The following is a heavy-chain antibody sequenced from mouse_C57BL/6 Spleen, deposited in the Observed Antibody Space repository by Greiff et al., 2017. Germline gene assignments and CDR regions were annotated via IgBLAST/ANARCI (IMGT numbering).Heavy chain of an antibody. CDR1: GYAFSSSW. Sequence: VQLQQSGPELVKPGASVKISCKASGYAFSSSWMNWVKQRPGKGLEWIGRIYPGDGDTNYNGKFKGKATLTADKSTSTAYMQLSSRTSEDSAVYFCARETTVVATDVDYWGQGTTLTVSS. D-gene: IGHD1-1*01. J-gene: IGHJ2*01. CDR3: ARETTVVATDVDY. CDR2: IYPGDGDT. V-gene: IGHV1-82*01.